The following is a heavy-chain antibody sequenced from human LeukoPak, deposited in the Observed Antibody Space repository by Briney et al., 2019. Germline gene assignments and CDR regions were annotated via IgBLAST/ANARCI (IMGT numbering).Heavy chain of an antibody. CDR3: AREGQWDLFDY. Sequence: QPGGSLRLSCAASGFTFSSYEMNWVRQAPGKGLEWVSYISSSGSTIYYADSVKGRFTISRDNAKNSLYLQMNSLRAEDTAVYYCAREGQWDLFDYWAREPWSPSPQ. V-gene: IGHV3-48*03. D-gene: IGHD1-26*01. CDR2: ISSSGSTI. J-gene: IGHJ4*02. CDR1: GFTFSSYE.